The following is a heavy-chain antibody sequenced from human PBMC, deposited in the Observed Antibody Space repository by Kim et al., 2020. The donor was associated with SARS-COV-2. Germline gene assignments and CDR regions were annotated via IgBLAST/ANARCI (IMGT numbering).Heavy chain of an antibody. Sequence: ASVKVSCKASGYTFTGYYMHWVRQAPGQGLEWMGRINPNSGGTNYAQKFQGRVTMTRYTSISTAYMELSRLKSDDTAVYYCARDSSIFGVVITPLSYYHGMDVGGQGTTVTVS. CDR2: INPNSGGT. D-gene: IGHD3-3*01. J-gene: IGHJ6*02. CDR3: ARDSSIFGVVITPLSYYHGMDV. CDR1: GYTFTGYY. V-gene: IGHV1-2*06.